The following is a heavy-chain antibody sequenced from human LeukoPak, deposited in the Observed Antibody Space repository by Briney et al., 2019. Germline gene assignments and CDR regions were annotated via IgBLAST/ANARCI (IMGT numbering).Heavy chain of an antibody. D-gene: IGHD2-2*01. CDR2: ISSSTSTI. CDR3: AKDRRGYCSSTSGYEVY. Sequence: PGGSLRLSCAVSGFTFSTYSMKWVRQAPGKGLEGVSYISSSTSTIYSADSVKGRFTISRDNAKNSLYLQMNSLRAEDTAVYYCAKDRRGYCSSTSGYEVYWGQGTLVTVSS. CDR1: GFTFSTYS. V-gene: IGHV3-48*01. J-gene: IGHJ4*02.